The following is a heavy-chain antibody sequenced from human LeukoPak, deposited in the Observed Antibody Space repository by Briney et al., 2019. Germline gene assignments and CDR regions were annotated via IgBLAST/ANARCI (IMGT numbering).Heavy chain of an antibody. D-gene: IGHD5-24*01. CDR3: ARAGSEEKMATIRQQDAFDI. J-gene: IGHJ3*02. V-gene: IGHV3-66*01. Sequence: GGSLRLSCAASGFTVSSNYMSWVRQAPGKGLEWVSVIYSGGSTYYADSVKGRFTISRDNSKNTLYLQMNSLRAEDTAVYYCARAGSEEKMATIRQQDAFDIWGQGTMVTVSS. CDR1: GFTVSSNY. CDR2: IYSGGST.